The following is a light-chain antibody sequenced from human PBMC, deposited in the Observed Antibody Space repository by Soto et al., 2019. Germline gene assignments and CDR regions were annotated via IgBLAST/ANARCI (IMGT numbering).Light chain of an antibody. CDR3: QKYITWPKT. J-gene: IGKJ2*01. CDR1: QSVSSN. Sequence: EIVLTQSPATLSVSPGERATLSCRASQSVSSNLAWYQQKPGQAPRLLTQGASNRATGIPDRFIGSGSGTEFPLTISSLQSEDFAVYYCQKYITWPKTFGQETKLDIK. CDR2: GAS. V-gene: IGKV3-15*01.